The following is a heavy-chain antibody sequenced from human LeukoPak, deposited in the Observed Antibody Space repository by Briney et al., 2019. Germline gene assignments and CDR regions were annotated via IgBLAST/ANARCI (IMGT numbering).Heavy chain of an antibody. CDR3: ARSFYDFLNGPYEEAFDM. Sequence: GGSLRRSCAASGFSFSDYYMNWIRQAPGKGLEWVSYISSSATYTDYAESVKGRFTVSRDNAKNSLYLQMNSLRAEDTAVYYCARSFYDFLNGPYEEAFDMWGQGTMVTVSS. CDR2: ISSSATYT. J-gene: IGHJ3*02. V-gene: IGHV3-11*03. D-gene: IGHD3-3*01. CDR1: GFSFSDYY.